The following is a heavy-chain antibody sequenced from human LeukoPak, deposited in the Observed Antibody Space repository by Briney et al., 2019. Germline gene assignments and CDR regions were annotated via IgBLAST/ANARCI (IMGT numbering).Heavy chain of an antibody. Sequence: PSQTLSLTCAISGDSVSSNSAAWNWIRQSPSRGLEWLGRTYYRSKWYNDYAVSVKSRITINPDTSKNQFSLQLNSVTPEDTAVYYCARDGRSTVSYGPPDAFDIWGQGTMVTVSS. V-gene: IGHV6-1*01. CDR1: GDSVSSNSAA. J-gene: IGHJ3*02. CDR3: ARDGRSTVSYGPPDAFDI. CDR2: TYYRSKWYN. D-gene: IGHD5-18*01.